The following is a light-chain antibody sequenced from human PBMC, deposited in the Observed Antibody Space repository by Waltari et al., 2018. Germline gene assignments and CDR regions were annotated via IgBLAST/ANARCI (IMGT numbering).Light chain of an antibody. CDR2: GAS. V-gene: IGKV3-11*01. Sequence: EIVLTQSPATLSLSPGERATLSCRASQSVIDYVAWYQQKPGQDPRLLIYGASNRATGIPARLSGSGSETDFTLTISSLAPEDFAVYYCQQRSNWRSTFGQGKRLEIK. J-gene: IGKJ5*01. CDR3: QQRSNWRST. CDR1: QSVIDY.